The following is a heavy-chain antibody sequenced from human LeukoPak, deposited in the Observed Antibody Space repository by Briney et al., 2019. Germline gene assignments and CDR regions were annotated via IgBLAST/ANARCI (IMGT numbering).Heavy chain of an antibody. V-gene: IGHV3-7*01. CDR3: ARDGPLVRFDI. CDR1: GFTFSDYY. J-gene: IGHJ3*02. CDR2: IKQDGSEK. Sequence: GGSLRLSCAASGFTFSDYYMSWIRQAPGKGLEWVANIKQDGSEKYYVDSVKGRFTISRDNAKNSLYLQMNSLRAEDTAVYYCARDGPLVRFDIWGQGTMVTVSS. D-gene: IGHD1-26*01.